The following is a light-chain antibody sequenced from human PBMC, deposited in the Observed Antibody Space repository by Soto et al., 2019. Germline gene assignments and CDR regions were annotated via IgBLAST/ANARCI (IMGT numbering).Light chain of an antibody. V-gene: IGKV3-11*01. J-gene: IGKJ1*01. CDR2: DAS. CDR3: QQRSSWPRT. CDR1: QSVSSY. Sequence: EIVLTQSPATLSLSPGERATLSCRASQSVSSYLAWYQQKAGQAPRLLIYDASNRATGIPARFSGSGSGTDLTLTISRLKPEDFAVYYCQQRSSWPRTFGLGTKVDIK.